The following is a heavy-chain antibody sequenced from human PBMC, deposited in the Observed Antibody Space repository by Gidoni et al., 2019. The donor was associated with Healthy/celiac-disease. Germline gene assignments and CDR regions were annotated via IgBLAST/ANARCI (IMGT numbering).Heavy chain of an antibody. J-gene: IGHJ5*02. CDR1: GYTFTGYY. Sequence: QVQLVQSGAEVKKPGASVKVSCKASGYTFTGYYMHWVRQAPGQGLEWMGWINPNSGGTNYAQKFQGRVTMTRDTSISTAYMELSRLRSDDTAVYYCAMWELHHDGYNWFDPWGQGTLVTVSS. CDR3: AMWELHHDGYNWFDP. CDR2: INPNSGGT. V-gene: IGHV1-2*02. D-gene: IGHD1-26*01.